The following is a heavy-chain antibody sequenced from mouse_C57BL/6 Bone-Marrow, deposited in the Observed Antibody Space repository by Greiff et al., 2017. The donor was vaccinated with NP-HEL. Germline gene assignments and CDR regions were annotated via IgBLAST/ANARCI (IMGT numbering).Heavy chain of an antibody. CDR3: ARSYNRSWFAY. D-gene: IGHD1-3*01. Sequence: QVQLQQSGPELVKPGASVKISCKASGYAFSSSWMNWVKQRPGKGLEWIGRIYPGDGDINYNGKFKGKATLTADKSSSTAYMQLRSMTSVDSAVCFCARSYNRSWFAYWGQGTLVTVSA. CDR2: IYPGDGDI. V-gene: IGHV1-82*01. J-gene: IGHJ3*01. CDR1: GYAFSSSW.